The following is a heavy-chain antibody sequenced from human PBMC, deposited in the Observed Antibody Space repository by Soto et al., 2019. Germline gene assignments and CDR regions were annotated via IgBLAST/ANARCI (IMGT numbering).Heavy chain of an antibody. V-gene: IGHV3-48*03. CDR3: TKWPANGQSNFEH. D-gene: IGHD5-12*01. CDR2: IGKSGYPI. J-gene: IGHJ4*02. CDR1: GFIFSDYE. Sequence: GGSLRLSCAASGFIFSDYEMNWVRQAPGKGLEWVSFIGKSGYPIYYTDSVKGRFTMSRDNAKYSLTLQMNSLRAEDTAVYYCTKWPANGQSNFEHWGQGTQVTVSS.